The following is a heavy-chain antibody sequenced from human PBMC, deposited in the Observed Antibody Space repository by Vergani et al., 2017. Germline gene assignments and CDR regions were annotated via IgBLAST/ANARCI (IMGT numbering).Heavy chain of an antibody. CDR2: IYYSGSN. CDR3: ARGSPVVTEVGFDI. D-gene: IGHD4-23*01. J-gene: IGHJ3*02. V-gene: IGHV4-39*01. CDR1: GGSISSSSYY. Sequence: QLQLQESGPGLVKPSETLSLTCTVSGGSISSSSYYWGWIRQPPGKGLEWIGSIYYSGSNYYNPSLKSRVTISVDTSKNQFSLKLSSVTAADTAVYYCARGSPVVTEVGFDIWGQGTMVTVSS.